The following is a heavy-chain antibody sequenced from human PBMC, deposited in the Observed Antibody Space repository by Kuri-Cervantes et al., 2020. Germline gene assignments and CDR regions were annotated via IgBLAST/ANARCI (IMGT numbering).Heavy chain of an antibody. CDR2: MYYSGRT. D-gene: IGHD2-15*01. J-gene: IGHJ4*02. CDR3: AATVVVAVAYFDY. CDR1: GGSVSSGSYY. V-gene: IGHV4-61*01. Sequence: SETLSLTCTVSGGSVSSGSYYWSWIRQPPGKGLEWIGYMYYSGRTNYNPSLKSRVTISVDTSKNQFSLKLSPVTAADTAVYYCAATVVVAVAYFDYWGQGTLVTDSS.